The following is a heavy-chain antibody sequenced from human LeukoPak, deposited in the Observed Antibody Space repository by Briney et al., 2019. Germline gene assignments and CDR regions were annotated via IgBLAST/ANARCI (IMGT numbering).Heavy chain of an antibody. CDR2: ISWDGGGT. Sequence: PGGPLRLSCAASGFTFDDYAMHWVRQAPGKGLEWVSLISWDGGGTYYADTVKGRFTISRDNSKNSLYLQMNSLRAEDTALYYCAKDMAAYYYASGNIDYWGQGTLVTVSS. CDR3: AKDMAAYYYASGNIDY. J-gene: IGHJ4*02. CDR1: GFTFDDYA. D-gene: IGHD3-10*01. V-gene: IGHV3-43D*03.